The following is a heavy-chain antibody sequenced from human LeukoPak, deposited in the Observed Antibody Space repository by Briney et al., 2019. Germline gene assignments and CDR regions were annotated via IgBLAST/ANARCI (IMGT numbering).Heavy chain of an antibody. J-gene: IGHJ4*02. CDR2: ILPIFGTA. Sequence: ASLKVSCKASGGTLSTYAISWVRQAPGQGLEWMGGILPIFGTANYAPEFQGRVTITADESTSTAYMELSSLRSEDTAVYYCARSFHSSGWYHDYWGQGTLVTVSS. V-gene: IGHV1-69*13. D-gene: IGHD6-19*01. CDR3: ARSFHSSGWYHDY. CDR1: GGTLSTYA.